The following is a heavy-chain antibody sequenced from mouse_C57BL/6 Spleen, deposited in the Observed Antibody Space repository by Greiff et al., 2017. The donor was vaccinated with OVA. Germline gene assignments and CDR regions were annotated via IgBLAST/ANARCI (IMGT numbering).Heavy chain of an antibody. J-gene: IGHJ3*01. CDR2: IAPETGGT. CDR3: TRGRFAY. V-gene: IGHV1-15*01. Sequence: QVQLQQSGAELVRPGASVTLSCKASGYTFTDYEMHWVKQTPVHGLEWIGAIAPETGGTAYNQKFKGKAILTADKSASTAYMELRSLTSEDSAVYYCTRGRFAYWGQGTLVTVSA. CDR1: GYTFTDYE.